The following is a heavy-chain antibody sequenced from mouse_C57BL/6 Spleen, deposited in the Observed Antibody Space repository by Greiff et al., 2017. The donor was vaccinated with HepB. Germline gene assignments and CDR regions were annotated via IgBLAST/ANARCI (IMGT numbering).Heavy chain of an antibody. CDR2: INPNNGGT. D-gene: IGHD1-1*01. CDR1: GYTFTDYY. Sequence: EVQLQQSGPELVKPGASVKISCKASGYTFTDYYMNWVKQSHGKSLEWIGDINPNNGGTSYNQKFKGKATLTVDKSSSTAYMELRSLTSEDSAVYYCAISNYYGSSYPYWYFDVWGTGTTVTVSS. V-gene: IGHV1-26*01. J-gene: IGHJ1*03. CDR3: AISNYYGSSYPYWYFDV.